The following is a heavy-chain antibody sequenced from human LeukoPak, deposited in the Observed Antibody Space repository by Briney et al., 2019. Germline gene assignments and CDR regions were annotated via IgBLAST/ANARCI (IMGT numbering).Heavy chain of an antibody. D-gene: IGHD2-2*01. CDR2: IYYSGST. V-gene: IGHV4-59*01. CDR1: GGSISSYY. CDR3: ARDGGYCSSTSCPGSNNWFDP. J-gene: IGHJ5*02. Sequence: PSETLSLTCTVSGGSISSYYWSWIRQPPGKGLEWIGYIYYSGSTNYNPSLKSRVTISVDTSKNQFSLKLSSVTAADTAVYYCARDGGYCSSTSCPGSNNWFDPWGQGTLVTVSS.